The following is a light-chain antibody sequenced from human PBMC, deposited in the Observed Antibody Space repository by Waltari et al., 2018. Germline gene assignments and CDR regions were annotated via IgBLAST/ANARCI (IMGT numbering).Light chain of an antibody. V-gene: IGLV6-57*02. J-gene: IGLJ3*02. CDR3: QSYDSSLWV. Sequence: NFMLTQPHSVSESPGKTVTISCTGSSGSIASNYLPWYQQRPGSAPTTVIYEDNQRPSGVPDRFSGSIDSSSNSASLTISGLKTEDEADYYCQSYDSSLWVFGGGTKLTVL. CDR1: SGSIASNY. CDR2: EDN.